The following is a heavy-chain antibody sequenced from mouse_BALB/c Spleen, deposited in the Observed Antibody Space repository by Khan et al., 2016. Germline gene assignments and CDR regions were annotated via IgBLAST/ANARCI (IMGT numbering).Heavy chain of an antibody. CDR2: ISNGGDNT. Sequence: EVELVESGGGLVQPGGSLKLSCATSGFTFSDYYMYWVRQTPEKRLEWVAYISNGGDNTYYPDPVKGRFTISRDTAKNILYLQMNRLNSEDTAMYSCERHLGNYGSPWYIDVWGAGTTVTVSS. J-gene: IGHJ1*01. CDR3: ERHLGNYGSPWYIDV. V-gene: IGHV5-12*02. CDR1: GFTFSDYY. D-gene: IGHD1-1*01.